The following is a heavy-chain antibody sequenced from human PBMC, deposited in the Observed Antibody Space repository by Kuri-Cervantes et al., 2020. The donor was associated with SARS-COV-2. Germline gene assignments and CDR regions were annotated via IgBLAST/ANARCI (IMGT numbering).Heavy chain of an antibody. Sequence: GESLKISCAASGFTFSSYAMSWVRQAPGKGLEWVSAISGSGGSTYYADSVKGRFTISRDNSKNTLYLQMNSLRAEDTAVYYCARVHVRLYGMDVWGQGTTVTVSS. V-gene: IGHV3-23*01. J-gene: IGHJ6*02. D-gene: IGHD3-10*02. CDR1: GFTFSSYA. CDR3: ARVHVRLYGMDV. CDR2: ISGSGGST.